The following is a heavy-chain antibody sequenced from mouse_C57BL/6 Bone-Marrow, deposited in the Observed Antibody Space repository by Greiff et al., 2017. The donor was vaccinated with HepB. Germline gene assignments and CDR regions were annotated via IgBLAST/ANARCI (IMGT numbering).Heavy chain of an antibody. CDR1: GYTFTSYW. D-gene: IGHD2-4*01. V-gene: IGHV1-69*01. J-gene: IGHJ4*01. Sequence: VQLQQPGAELVMPGASVKLSCKASGYTFTSYWMHWVKQRPGQGLEWIGEIDPSDSYTNYNQKFKGKSTLTVDTSSSTAYMQLSSLTSEDSAVYYCEREGHYEYYYAMDYWGQGASGTVSS. CDR3: EREGHYEYYYAMDY. CDR2: IDPSDSYT.